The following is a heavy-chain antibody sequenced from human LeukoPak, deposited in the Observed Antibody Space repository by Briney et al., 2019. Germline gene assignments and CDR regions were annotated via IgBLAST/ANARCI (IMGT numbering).Heavy chain of an antibody. V-gene: IGHV1-2*02. D-gene: IGHD3-22*01. CDR1: GHTFTDYY. Sequence: AASVKVSCKAFGHTFTDYYMHWVRQAPGQGLEWMGWINPNSGGTNYAQKFQGRVTMTRDTSISTAYMELSRLRSDDTAVYYCARASYYYDSSGYPGYYFDYWGQGTLVTVSS. CDR2: INPNSGGT. CDR3: ARASYYYDSSGYPGYYFDY. J-gene: IGHJ4*02.